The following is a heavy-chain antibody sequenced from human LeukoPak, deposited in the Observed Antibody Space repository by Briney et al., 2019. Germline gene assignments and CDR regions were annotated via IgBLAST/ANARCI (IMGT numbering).Heavy chain of an antibody. V-gene: IGHV1-46*01. CDR3: ARERRIVGATTSYYFDY. D-gene: IGHD1-26*01. J-gene: IGHJ4*02. CDR1: GYTFTSYY. CDR2: INPSGGST. Sequence: ALVKVSCKASGYTFTSYYMHWVRQAPGQGLEWMGIINPSGGSTTYAQKFQGRVTMTRDTSTSTVYMELSSLRSEDTAVYYCARERRIVGATTSYYFDYWGRGTLVTVSS.